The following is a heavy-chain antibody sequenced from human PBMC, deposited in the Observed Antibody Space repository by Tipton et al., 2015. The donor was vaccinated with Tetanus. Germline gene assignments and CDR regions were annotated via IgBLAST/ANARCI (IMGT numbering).Heavy chain of an antibody. J-gene: IGHJ3*02. CDR3: ARTYYYDSSGYYYAFDI. CDR1: GYTFTSYD. D-gene: IGHD3-22*01. Sequence: QLVQSGAEVKKPGASVKVSCKASGYTFTSYDINWVRQAPGQGLEWMGGIIPIFGTANYAKKFQGRVTITADESTSTAYMELSSLRSEDTAVYYCARTYYYDSSGYYYAFDIWGQGTMVTVSS. V-gene: IGHV1-69*13. CDR2: IIPIFGTA.